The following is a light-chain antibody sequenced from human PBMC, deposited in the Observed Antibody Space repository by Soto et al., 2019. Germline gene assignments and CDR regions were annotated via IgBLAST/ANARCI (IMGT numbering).Light chain of an antibody. CDR3: QRYGTSTT. V-gene: IGKV3-20*01. CDR1: QSVPNSY. J-gene: IGKJ1*01. CDR2: GAS. Sequence: EMVLTQSPGTLSLSPGERATLSCRASQSVPNSYLAWYQQKPGQAPRLLIYGASSRATGIPVRFSGSGSGTDFNLTISRLEPEDFAVYYCQRYGTSTTFGQGTPVHIK.